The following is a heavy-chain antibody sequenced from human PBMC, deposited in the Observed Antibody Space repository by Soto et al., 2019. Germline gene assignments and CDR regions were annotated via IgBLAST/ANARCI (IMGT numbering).Heavy chain of an antibody. CDR2: IKQDGSTK. Sequence: EVQLVESGGGLVQPGGSLRLSCAASGFTFSKYWVSWVRQAPGKGLEWLADIKQDGSTKYYVDSVKGRFTISRDNAEKSLYLQMNNLRAEDTAVYYCVRDSNDYGDYGWYFDLWGRGTLVTVSS. J-gene: IGHJ2*01. D-gene: IGHD4-17*01. CDR3: VRDSNDYGDYGWYFDL. CDR1: GFTFSKYW. V-gene: IGHV3-7*01.